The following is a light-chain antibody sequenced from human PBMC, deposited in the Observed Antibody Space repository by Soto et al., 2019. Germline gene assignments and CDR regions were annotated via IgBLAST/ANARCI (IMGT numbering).Light chain of an antibody. V-gene: IGKV3-11*01. J-gene: IGKJ4*01. CDR1: QSVSGF. CDR3: QQRYNWPRALT. CDR2: DAS. Sequence: EIVLTQSPATLSLSPGERATLSCRASQSVSGFLAWYQQKPGQAPRLLIYDASNRASGIPARFSGSGSGTDFTLTISSLEPEDFAVYYCQQRYNWPRALTFGGGTRWRSN.